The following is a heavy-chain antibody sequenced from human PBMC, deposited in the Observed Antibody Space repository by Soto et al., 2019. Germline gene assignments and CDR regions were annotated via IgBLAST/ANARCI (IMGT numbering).Heavy chain of an antibody. D-gene: IGHD4-4*01. CDR1: GGTFSSYS. CDR2: IIPILGIA. V-gene: IGHV1-69*08. Sequence: QVQLVQSGAEVKKPGSSVKVSCKASGGTFSSYSFTWVRQAPGQGLEWMGRIIPILGIANYAQNSQGRVTINADKSTSTAYMELSSLRSEDTAVYYCATDKDSTYDYWGQGTLVTVSS. CDR3: ATDKDSTYDY. J-gene: IGHJ4*02.